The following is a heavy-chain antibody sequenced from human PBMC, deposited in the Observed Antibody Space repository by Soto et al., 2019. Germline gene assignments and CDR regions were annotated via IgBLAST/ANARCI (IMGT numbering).Heavy chain of an antibody. CDR2: ISYDGSNK. CDR3: AKTLYSSSWYPNWFDP. D-gene: IGHD6-13*01. Sequence: PGGSLRLSCAASGFTFSSYGMHWVRQAPGKGLEWVAVISYDGSNKYYADSVKGRFTISRDNSKNTLYLQMNSLRAEDTAVYYCAKTLYSSSWYPNWFDPWGQGTQVTVSS. J-gene: IGHJ5*02. V-gene: IGHV3-30*18. CDR1: GFTFSSYG.